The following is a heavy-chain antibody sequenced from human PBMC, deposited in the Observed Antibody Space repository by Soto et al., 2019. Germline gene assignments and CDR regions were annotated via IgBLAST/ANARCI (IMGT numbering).Heavy chain of an antibody. CDR1: GYTFTSYA. CDR2: INPGNGNT. Sequence: QVQVVQSGAEVKKPGASVKVSCKASGYTFTSYAMHWVRQAHGQMPEWMGWINPGNGNTKNSQKFQGRVTITRDTFAISAYMELSSLRSEDTAVYCSGRGASSVTTFYFDLWGRGTLVTVSS. D-gene: IGHD4-17*01. V-gene: IGHV1-3*01. CDR3: GRGASSVTTFYFDL. J-gene: IGHJ2*01.